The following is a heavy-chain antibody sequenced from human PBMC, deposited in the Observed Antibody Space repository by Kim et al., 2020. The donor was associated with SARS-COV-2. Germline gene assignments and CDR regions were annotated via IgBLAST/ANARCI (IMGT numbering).Heavy chain of an antibody. CDR2: WDGGST. CDR3: AKDFDY. Sequence: WDGGSTYYADSVKGRFTISRDNSKNSLYLQMNSLRTEDTALYYCAKDFDYWGQGTLVTVSS. J-gene: IGHJ4*02. V-gene: IGHV3-43*01.